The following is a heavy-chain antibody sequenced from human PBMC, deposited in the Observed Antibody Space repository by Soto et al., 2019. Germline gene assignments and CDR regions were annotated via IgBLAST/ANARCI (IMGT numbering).Heavy chain of an antibody. V-gene: IGHV4-61*01. J-gene: IGHJ6*02. CDR1: GGSVSSGSYY. Sequence: NPSETLSLTCTVSGGSVSSGSYYWSWIRQPPEKGLEWIGYIYYSGSTNYNPSLKSRVTISVDTSKNQFSLKLSSVTAADTAVYYCATHDYGDGTSTYYYYGMDVWGQGTTVTVSS. CDR3: ATHDYGDGTSTYYYYGMDV. CDR2: IYYSGST. D-gene: IGHD4-17*01.